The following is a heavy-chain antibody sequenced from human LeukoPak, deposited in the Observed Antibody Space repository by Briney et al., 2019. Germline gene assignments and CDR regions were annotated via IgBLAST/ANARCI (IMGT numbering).Heavy chain of an antibody. Sequence: GASVKVSCKASGYTFTSYGISWVRQAPGQGLEWMGWISAYNGNTNYAQKPQGRVTMTTDTSTSTAYMELRSLRSDDTAVYYCARDALPGAYDSSGYSSPGAWFDPWGQGTLVTVSS. V-gene: IGHV1-18*01. J-gene: IGHJ5*02. D-gene: IGHD3-22*01. CDR2: ISAYNGNT. CDR1: GYTFTSYG. CDR3: ARDALPGAYDSSGYSSPGAWFDP.